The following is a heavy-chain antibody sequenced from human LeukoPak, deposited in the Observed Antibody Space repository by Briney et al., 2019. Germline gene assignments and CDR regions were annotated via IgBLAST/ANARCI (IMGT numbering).Heavy chain of an antibody. J-gene: IGHJ3*02. V-gene: IGHV3-21*01. Sequence: GGSLRLSCAASGFTFSSYSMNWVRQAPGKGLEWVSSISSSSSYIYYADSVKGRSTISRDNAKNSLYLQMNSLRAEDTAVYYCARDNPAVDGAFDIWGQGTMVTVSS. CDR3: ARDNPAVDGAFDI. CDR1: GFTFSSYS. CDR2: ISSSSSYI.